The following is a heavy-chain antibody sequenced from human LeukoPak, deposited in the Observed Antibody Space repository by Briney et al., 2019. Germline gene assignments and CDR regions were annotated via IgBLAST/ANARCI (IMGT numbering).Heavy chain of an antibody. D-gene: IGHD5-18*01. J-gene: IGHJ6*03. CDR2: IYYSGST. CDR1: GGSISSYY. Sequence: SETLSLTCTVSGGSISSYYWSWIRQPPGKGLEWIGYIYYSGSTNYNPSLKSRVTISVDTSKNQFSLKLSSVTAADTAVYYCARLGYYYYYYYMDVWGKGTTVTVSS. V-gene: IGHV4-59*01. CDR3: ARLGYYYYYYYMDV.